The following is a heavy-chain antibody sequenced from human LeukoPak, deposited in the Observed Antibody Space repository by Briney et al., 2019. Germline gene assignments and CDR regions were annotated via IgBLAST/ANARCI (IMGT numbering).Heavy chain of an antibody. CDR3: AGGREVAGTVGY. D-gene: IGHD6-19*01. V-gene: IGHV1-2*02. Sequence: ASVKVSCKASGYTFTDYYVHWVRQAPGQGLEWLGWINTITGGTNYGQKFQGRVTMTRDTSITTAYMELSSLKSDDTAVYYCAGGREVAGTVGYWGQGTLVTVS. CDR1: GYTFTDYY. J-gene: IGHJ4*02. CDR2: INTITGGT.